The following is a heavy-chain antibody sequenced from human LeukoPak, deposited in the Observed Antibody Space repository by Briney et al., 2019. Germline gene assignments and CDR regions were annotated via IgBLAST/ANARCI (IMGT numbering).Heavy chain of an antibody. CDR2: IHGSGTNT. CDR1: GFSFSTSV. J-gene: IGHJ5*01. Sequence: GGSLRLSCAASGFSFSTSVMGWVRQAPGKGLEWVSAIHGSGTNTYYADSVTGRFTISRDNSKNTLYLQMTSLRVEDTALYYCARLPTGYPNWFDSWGQGTLVTVSS. CDR3: ARLPTGYPNWFDS. D-gene: IGHD3-9*01. V-gene: IGHV3-23*01.